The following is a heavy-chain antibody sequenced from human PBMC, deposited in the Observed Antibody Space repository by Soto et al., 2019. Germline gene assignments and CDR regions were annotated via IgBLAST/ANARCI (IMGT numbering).Heavy chain of an antibody. CDR1: GFTFSSYA. CDR3: AKGTTASCYSPMDV. V-gene: IGHV3-23*01. Sequence: PGGSLRLSCAASGFTFSSYAMNWVRQAPGKGLEWVSVISGTDSTTCSAGSVKGPFTISRDNSKNTLYLQMDSLRAEDTAVYYCAKGTTASCYSPMDVWGQGTTVTVSS. D-gene: IGHD2-2*01. CDR2: ISGTDSTT. J-gene: IGHJ6*02.